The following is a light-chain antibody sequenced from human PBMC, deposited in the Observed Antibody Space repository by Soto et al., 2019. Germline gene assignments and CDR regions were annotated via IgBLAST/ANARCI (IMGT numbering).Light chain of an antibody. V-gene: IGKV1-17*01. J-gene: IGKJ1*01. CDR2: AAS. CDR3: QQYNRYAWT. CDR1: QAIRTA. Sequence: IQLTQSPSSLSASVGDRVTITCRASQAIRTALGWYQQKTGKVPKLLIYAASTLQSGVPSRFSGSGSGTDFTLTISSLQPEESATYDCQQYNRYAWTVGQLTKVEIK.